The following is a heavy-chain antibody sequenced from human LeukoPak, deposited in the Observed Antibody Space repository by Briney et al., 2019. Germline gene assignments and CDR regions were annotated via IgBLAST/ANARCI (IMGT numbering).Heavy chain of an antibody. D-gene: IGHD6-6*01. J-gene: IGHJ6*02. Sequence: SETLSLTCTVSGGSISSYYWSWIRKPPGKGLRWMGNIYYSGSTNYNPSLKSRVTISVDTSKNQFSLKLSSVTAADTAVYYCARDRAAARRYYGMDVWGQGTTVTVS. V-gene: IGHV4-59*01. CDR2: IYYSGST. CDR1: GGSISSYY. CDR3: ARDRAAARRYYGMDV.